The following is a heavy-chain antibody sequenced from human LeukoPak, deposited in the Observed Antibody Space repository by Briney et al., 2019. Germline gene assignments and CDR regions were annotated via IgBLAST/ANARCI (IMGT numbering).Heavy chain of an antibody. D-gene: IGHD5-12*01. Sequence: SETLSLTCTVSGGSISSSDYYWGWIRQPPGKGLEWIASIYYSGSTYYSPSLKSGVTISVDTSKNQFSLKLRSVTATVTAVYYCARGLTRGYTYGGCFDPWGQGTLVTVSS. V-gene: IGHV4-39*01. CDR1: GGSISSSDYY. CDR2: IYYSGST. J-gene: IGHJ5*02. CDR3: ARGLTRGYTYGGCFDP.